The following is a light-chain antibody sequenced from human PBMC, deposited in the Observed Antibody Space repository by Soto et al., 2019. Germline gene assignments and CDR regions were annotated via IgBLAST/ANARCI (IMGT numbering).Light chain of an antibody. CDR1: QGISSH. J-gene: IGKJ5*01. Sequence: DIQLTQSPSFLSASVGDRVTITCRASQGISSHLAWYQQQPGKAPKLLIYVASTLHIGVPSRLSGSGSGTEFTLTISGLQPEDFASSDYQELNSYPITFGPRTRLEIK. CDR3: QELNSYPIT. V-gene: IGKV1-9*01. CDR2: VAS.